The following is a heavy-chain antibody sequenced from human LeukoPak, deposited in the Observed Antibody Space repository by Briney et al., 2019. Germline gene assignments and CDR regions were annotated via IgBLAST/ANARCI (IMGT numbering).Heavy chain of an antibody. V-gene: IGHV3-21*01. Sequence: GGSLRLSCAASGFTFSSYSMNWVRQAPGKGLEWVSSISSSSSYIYYADSVKGRFTISRDNAKNSLYLQMNSLRAEDTAVYYCARDQQVYSNYVYYYYYMDVWGKGTTVTVSS. CDR3: ARDQQVYSNYVYYYYYMDV. D-gene: IGHD4-11*01. J-gene: IGHJ6*03. CDR1: GFTFSSYS. CDR2: ISSSSSYI.